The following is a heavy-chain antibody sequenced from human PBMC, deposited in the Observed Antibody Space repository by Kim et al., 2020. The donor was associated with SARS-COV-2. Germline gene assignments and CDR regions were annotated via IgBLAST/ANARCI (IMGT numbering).Heavy chain of an antibody. CDR1: GFTFSSYT. V-gene: IGHV3-48*01. CDR2: ITCVSSII. Sequence: GGSLRLSCAASGFTFSSYTMHWVRQAPGKGLEWVSFITCVSSIIHYADSVKGRVTISRDNAKNSLYLQMSSLRAEDTAVYYCARDRGMITFGGAIVKVGMDVWGPGTTVTVS. J-gene: IGHJ6*02. CDR3: ARDRGMITFGGAIVKVGMDV. D-gene: IGHD3-16*02.